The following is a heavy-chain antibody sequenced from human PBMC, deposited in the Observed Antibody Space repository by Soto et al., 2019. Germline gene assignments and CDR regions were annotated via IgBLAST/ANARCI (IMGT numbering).Heavy chain of an antibody. V-gene: IGHV3-7*01. CDR2: IKQDGSEK. J-gene: IGHJ6*02. CDR1: GFTFSSYW. D-gene: IGHD5-12*01. Sequence: EVQLVESGGGLVQPGGSLRLSCAASGFTFSSYWMSWVRQAPGKGLEWVANIKQDGSEKYYVDSVKGRVTISRDNAKNSLYLQMNSLRAEDTAVYYCARDPNIVATMGSIYYYYGMDVWGQGTTVTVSS. CDR3: ARDPNIVATMGSIYYYYGMDV.